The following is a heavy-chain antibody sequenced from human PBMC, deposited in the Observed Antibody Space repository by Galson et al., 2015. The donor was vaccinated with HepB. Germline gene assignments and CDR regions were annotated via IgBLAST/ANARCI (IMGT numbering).Heavy chain of an antibody. CDR1: GFTFNVYS. CDR2: ISSDGINK. D-gene: IGHD3-10*01. J-gene: IGHJ3*02. CDR3: ARGVSGSGTAFDI. V-gene: IGHV3-30*04. Sequence: SLRLSCAASGFTFNVYSMHWVRQAPVKGLEWVSVISSDGINKYYADSVKGRFTISRDNSKNMLFLQMNSLRAEDAAMYYCARGVSGSGTAFDIWGQGNPGHRLL.